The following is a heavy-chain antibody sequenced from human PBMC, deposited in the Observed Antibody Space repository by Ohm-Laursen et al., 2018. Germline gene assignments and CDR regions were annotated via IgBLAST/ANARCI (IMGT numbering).Heavy chain of an antibody. CDR3: APHSSSSNY. CDR2: LSGSGDLL. CDR1: GFSFSSSA. Sequence: LSLTCAASGFSFSSSALRWVRQAPGKGLAWVSALSGSGDLLHSADSVKGRFTISRDNSKNTLYRRMHSLRADDTAVYYCAPHSSSSNYWGQGTLVTVSS. J-gene: IGHJ4*02. V-gene: IGHV3-23*01. D-gene: IGHD6-6*01.